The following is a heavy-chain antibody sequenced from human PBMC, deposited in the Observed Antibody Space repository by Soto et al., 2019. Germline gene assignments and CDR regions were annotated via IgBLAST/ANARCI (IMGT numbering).Heavy chain of an antibody. CDR1: GFSLSTVGVG. V-gene: IGHV2-5*02. CDR3: VYLFFFEPGDY. D-gene: IGHD3-3*01. Sequence: QITLQESGPPLVKPTQTLTLTCTFSGFSLSTVGVGVGWIRQSPGKALEWLALTYWDDDNRYRPSLRHRLALTMDLNTNPVVLSLADVDPMDTATYYCVYLFFFEPGDYWGQGILVTVSS. J-gene: IGHJ4*02. CDR2: TYWDDDN.